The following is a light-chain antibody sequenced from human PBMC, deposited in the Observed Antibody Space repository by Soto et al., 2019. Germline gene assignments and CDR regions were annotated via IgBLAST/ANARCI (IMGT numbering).Light chain of an antibody. V-gene: IGKV3-11*01. CDR2: DAS. CDR3: QQRINWPPVT. CDR1: QSVSSS. Sequence: EIVLTQSPATLSLSPGERATLSCRASQSVSSSLAWYQQKRGQAPRLLIFDASNRATGIPARFSGSGSGTDFTLTISSLEPEDFAVYYCQQRINWPPVTFGQGTRLEIK. J-gene: IGKJ5*01.